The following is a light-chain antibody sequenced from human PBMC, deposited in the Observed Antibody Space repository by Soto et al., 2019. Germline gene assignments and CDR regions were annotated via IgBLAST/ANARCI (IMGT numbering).Light chain of an antibody. CDR3: QSYDSSRSVHVV. J-gene: IGLJ2*01. CDR1: SSNIGAGYD. V-gene: IGLV1-40*01. CDR2: GNS. Sequence: QSVLTQPPSVSGAPGQRVTISCTGSSSNIGAGYDVHWYQQLPGTAPKLLIYGNSNRPSGVPDRFSGSKSGTSASLAITGVQAEDEADCYCQSYDSSRSVHVVFGGGTKLTVL.